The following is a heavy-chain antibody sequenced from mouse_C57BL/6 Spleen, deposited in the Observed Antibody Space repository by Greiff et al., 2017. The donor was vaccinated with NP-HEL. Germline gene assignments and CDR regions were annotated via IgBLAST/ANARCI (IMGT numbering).Heavy chain of an antibody. CDR1: GFTFSSYA. V-gene: IGHV5-4*01. CDR3: AREGEGSTFAY. J-gene: IGHJ3*01. D-gene: IGHD2-1*01. Sequence: DVHLVESGGGLVKPGGSLKLSCAASGFTFSSYAMSWVRQTPEKRLEWVATISDGGSYTYYPDNVKGRFTISRDNAKNNLYLQMSHLKSEDTAMYYCAREGEGSTFAYWGQGTLVTVSA. CDR2: ISDGGSYT.